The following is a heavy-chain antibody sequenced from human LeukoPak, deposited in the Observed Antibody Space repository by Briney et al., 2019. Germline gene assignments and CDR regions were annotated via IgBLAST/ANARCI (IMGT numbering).Heavy chain of an antibody. D-gene: IGHD6-13*01. CDR2: IYPGDSDT. J-gene: IGHJ6*03. CDR3: ARIRHSSSWPRYTYYYYMDV. CDR1: GCSFTSYW. Sequence: RGESLKISCKGSGCSFTSYWIGWVRQMPGKGLEWLGIIYPGDSDTRYSPSFQGQVTISADKSISTAYLQWSSLKASDTAMYYCARIRHSSSWPRYTYYYYMDVWGKGTTVTVSS. V-gene: IGHV5-51*01.